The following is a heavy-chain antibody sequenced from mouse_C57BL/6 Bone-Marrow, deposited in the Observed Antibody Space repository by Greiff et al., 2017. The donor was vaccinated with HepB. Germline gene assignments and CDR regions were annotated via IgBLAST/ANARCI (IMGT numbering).Heavy chain of an antibody. CDR1: GFSLTSYG. J-gene: IGHJ4*01. Sequence: VNVVESGPGLVQPSQSLSITCTVSGFSLTSYGVHWVRQSPGKGLEWLGVVWSGGSTDYNAAFISRLSISKDNSKSQVFFKMNSLQADETAIYYCARNYGSREYYAMDYWGQGTSVTVSS. CDR2: VWSGGST. D-gene: IGHD1-1*01. CDR3: ARNYGSREYYAMDY. V-gene: IGHV2-2*01.